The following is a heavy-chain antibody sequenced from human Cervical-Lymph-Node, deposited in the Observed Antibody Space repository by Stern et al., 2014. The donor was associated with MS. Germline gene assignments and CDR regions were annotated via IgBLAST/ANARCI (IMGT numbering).Heavy chain of an antibody. V-gene: IGHV1-69*01. D-gene: IGHD4-23*01. CDR1: GASFSTNA. CDR3: TREHHGGNFAS. Sequence: VQLVESGAEVKKPGSSVKVSCKVSGASFSTNAISWVRQAPGQGLEWLGAIVFIFDKANYAQRFRGRVTITADESTSTAYLDLSSLRSGDTAVYFCTREHHGGNFASWGQGTLVTVSS. J-gene: IGHJ4*02. CDR2: IVFIFDKA.